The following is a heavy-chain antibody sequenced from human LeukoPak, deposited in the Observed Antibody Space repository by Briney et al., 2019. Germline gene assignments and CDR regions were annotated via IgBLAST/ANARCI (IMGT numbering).Heavy chain of an antibody. CDR2: INTNTGNP. CDR3: ATHGWTTVTTKDYYYMDV. CDR1: GYTFTSYA. J-gene: IGHJ6*03. Sequence: ASVKVSCKASGYTFTSYAMNWVRQAPGQGLEWMGWINTNTGNPTYAQGFTGRFVFSLDTSVSTAYLQISSLKAEDTAVYYCATHGWTTVTTKDYYYMDVWGKGTTVTVSS. V-gene: IGHV7-4-1*02. D-gene: IGHD4-17*01.